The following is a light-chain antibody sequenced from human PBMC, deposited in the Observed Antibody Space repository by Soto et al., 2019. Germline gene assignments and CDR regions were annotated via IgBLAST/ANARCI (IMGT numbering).Light chain of an antibody. CDR3: QQYNSYSRT. CDR2: DAS. V-gene: IGKV1-5*01. J-gene: IGKJ1*01. CDR1: QSISSW. Sequence: IQMSQSPSTLSAYVGDRVTITCRASQSISSWLAWYQQKPGKAPKLLIYDASSLESGVPSRFSGSGSGTEFTLTISSLQPEDFAVYYCQQYNSYSRTFGQGTKVDIK.